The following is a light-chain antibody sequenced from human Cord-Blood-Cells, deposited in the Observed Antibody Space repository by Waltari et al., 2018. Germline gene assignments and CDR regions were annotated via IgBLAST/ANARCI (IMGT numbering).Light chain of an antibody. CDR1: SSEVGGYNY. CDR3: SSYTSSSTVV. CDR2: DVS. V-gene: IGLV2-14*03. Sequence: QSALTQPASVSGSPGPSITIPCTGTSSEVGGYNYVSWYQHHPGKAPKLMIYDVSNRPSGVSNRFSGSKSGNTASLTISGLQAEDEADYYCSSYTSSSTVVFGGGTKLTVL. J-gene: IGLJ2*01.